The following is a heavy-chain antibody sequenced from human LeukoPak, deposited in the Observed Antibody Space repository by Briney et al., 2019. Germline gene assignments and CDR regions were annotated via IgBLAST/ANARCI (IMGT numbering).Heavy chain of an antibody. CDR3: ARRSWRADDSGRLYYFDY. D-gene: IGHD1-26*01. Sequence: PSETLSLTCAVYGGSSSGYYWSWIRQPPGKGLEWIGEINHSGSTNYNPSLKSRVTISVDTSKNQFSLKLSSVTAADTAVYYCARRSWRADDSGRLYYFDYWGQGTLVTVSS. V-gene: IGHV4-34*01. J-gene: IGHJ4*02. CDR1: GGSSSGYY. CDR2: INHSGST.